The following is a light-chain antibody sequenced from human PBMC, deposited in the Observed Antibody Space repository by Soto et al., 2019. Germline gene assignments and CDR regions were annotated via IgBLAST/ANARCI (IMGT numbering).Light chain of an antibody. J-gene: IGKJ1*01. CDR1: QNIGTN. V-gene: IGKV3-15*01. CDR2: GAS. Sequence: EILMTQSLATLSVPPDRRPILSCTASQNIGTNSVWYQQKPGQAPRLLLYGASTRATGVPARCSGSGSGTDFTLTVSSLQSEDFAVYYCQQYYNWPPWTFGLGTKVDIK. CDR3: QQYYNWPPWT.